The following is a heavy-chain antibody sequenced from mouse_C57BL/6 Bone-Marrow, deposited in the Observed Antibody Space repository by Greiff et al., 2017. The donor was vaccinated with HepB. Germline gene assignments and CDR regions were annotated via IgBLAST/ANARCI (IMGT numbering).Heavy chain of an antibody. CDR2: IYPSDSET. Sequence: QVQLQQPGPELVRPGSSVKLSCKASGYTFTSYWMDWVKQRPGQGLEWIGNIYPSDSETHYNQKFKDKATLTVDKSSSTAYMQLSSLTSEDSAVYYFARSRGNYVGYFGGWGTGTTVTVAS. CDR3: ARSRGNYVGYFGG. D-gene: IGHD2-1*01. J-gene: IGHJ1*03. CDR1: GYTFTSYW. V-gene: IGHV1-61*01.